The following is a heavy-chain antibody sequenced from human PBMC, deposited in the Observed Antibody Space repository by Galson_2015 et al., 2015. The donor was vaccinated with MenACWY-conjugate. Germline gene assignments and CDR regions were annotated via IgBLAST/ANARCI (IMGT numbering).Heavy chain of an antibody. D-gene: IGHD3-10*01. J-gene: IGHJ6*02. Sequence: PALVKPTQTLTLTCTFSGFSLSTSGLCVSWIRQPPGKALEWLALIDWDDDKYYSTSLKTRLTISKDTSKNQVVLTMTNMDPVDTATYYCARIPVVITMVRGVNYYYGMDVWGQGTTVTVSS. CDR1: GFSLSTSGLC. CDR3: ARIPVVITMVRGVNYYYGMDV. V-gene: IGHV2-70*01. CDR2: IDWDDDK.